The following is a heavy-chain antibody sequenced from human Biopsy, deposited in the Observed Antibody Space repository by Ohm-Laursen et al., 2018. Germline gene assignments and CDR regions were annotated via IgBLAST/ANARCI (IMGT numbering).Heavy chain of an antibody. CDR2: INHSGST. D-gene: IGHD6-19*01. CDR1: GGPFSGYY. V-gene: IGHV4-34*01. Sequence: SETLSLTCAVYGGPFSGYYWSWIRQPPGKGLEWIGEINHSGSTNYNPSLKSRVTISVDTSKNQFSLKLSSVTAADTAVYYCARGRLRAVARFDYWGQGTLVTVSS. J-gene: IGHJ4*02. CDR3: ARGRLRAVARFDY.